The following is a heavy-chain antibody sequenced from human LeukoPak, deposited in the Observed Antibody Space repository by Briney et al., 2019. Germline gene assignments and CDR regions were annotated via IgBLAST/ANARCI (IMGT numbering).Heavy chain of an antibody. D-gene: IGHD2-15*01. Sequence: SVKVSCKASGGTFSSYAISRVRQAPGQGLEWMGRIIPILGIANYAQKFQGRVTITADKSTSTAYMELSSLRSEDTAVYYCARSRGSAGRFDYWGQGTLVTVSS. CDR3: ARSRGSAGRFDY. J-gene: IGHJ4*02. V-gene: IGHV1-69*04. CDR1: GGTFSSYA. CDR2: IIPILGIA.